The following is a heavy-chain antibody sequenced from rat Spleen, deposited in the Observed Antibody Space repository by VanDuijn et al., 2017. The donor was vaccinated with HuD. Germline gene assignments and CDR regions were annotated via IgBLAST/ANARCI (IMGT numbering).Heavy chain of an antibody. CDR2: IWTGGNT. V-gene: IGHV2-43*01. CDR3: TTENYWFTY. D-gene: IGHD1-10*01. CDR1: GFSLTSYH. J-gene: IGHJ3*01. Sequence: QVQLKESGPGLVQPSQTLSLTCTVSGFSLTSYHVSWVRQPPGKGLEWMGVIWTGGNTAYNSLLKSRLSISRDTSTSQVFLKMNSLRSEDTATYYCTTENYWFTYWGQGTLVTVSS.